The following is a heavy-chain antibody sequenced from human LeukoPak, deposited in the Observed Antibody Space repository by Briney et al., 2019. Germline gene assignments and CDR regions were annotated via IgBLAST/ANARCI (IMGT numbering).Heavy chain of an antibody. CDR2: FDPEDGET. CDR1: GYTLTELS. Sequence: GASVEVSCKVSGYTLTELSMHWVRQAPGKGLEWMGGFDPEDGETIYAQKFQGRVTMTEDTSTDTAYMELSSLRSEDTAVYYCATLTSGSRDSFDYWGQGTLVTVSS. V-gene: IGHV1-24*01. D-gene: IGHD1-26*01. J-gene: IGHJ4*02. CDR3: ATLTSGSRDSFDY.